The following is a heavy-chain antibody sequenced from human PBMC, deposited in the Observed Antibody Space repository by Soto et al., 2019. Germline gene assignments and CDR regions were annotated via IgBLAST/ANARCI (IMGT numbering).Heavy chain of an antibody. V-gene: IGHV1-46*03. CDR3: TRGLATGDY. J-gene: IGHJ4*02. Sequence: QVQLVQPGAEVKKPGASVMVSCKASGYIFTNFYIHWVRQAPGQGLEWIGIINPNGGSTNYAQNFQGRVTRTRDTTTSTVYMDLSSLRFEDSAVYYCTRGLATGDYLGQGTLITVSS. D-gene: IGHD6-6*01. CDR2: INPNGGST. CDR1: GYIFTNFY.